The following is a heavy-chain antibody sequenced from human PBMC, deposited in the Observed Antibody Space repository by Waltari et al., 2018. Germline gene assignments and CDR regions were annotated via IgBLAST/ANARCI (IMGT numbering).Heavy chain of an antibody. CDR2: INSDGSST. CDR3: ARVATKTYSSPVPGRPYYYGMDV. CDR1: GFPFRRYW. D-gene: IGHD6-13*01. J-gene: IGHJ6*02. V-gene: IGHV3-74*01. Sequence: EEQLVESGGGLVQPGESLRLSCAASGFPFRRYWMDWVRQAPGKGLVWVSRINSDGSSTIYAESVKGRFTISRDNAKNTLYVQMNRLRAEDTAVYYCARVATKTYSSPVPGRPYYYGMDVWGQGTTVTVSS.